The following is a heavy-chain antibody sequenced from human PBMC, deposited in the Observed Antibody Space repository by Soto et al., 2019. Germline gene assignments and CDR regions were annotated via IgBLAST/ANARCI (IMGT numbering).Heavy chain of an antibody. CDR1: GDSINSSNW. J-gene: IGHJ4*02. D-gene: IGHD2-8*02. CDR3: ASSKRPTVLVDY. CDR2: IYHSGTI. V-gene: IGHV4-4*02. Sequence: QVQLQESGPGLVKPSGTLSLTCAVSGDSINSSNWWSGVRQPPGKGLEWIGEIYHSGTINYNPSLKSRISISLDKSKNQFSLKLNSVTAADTAVYFCASSKRPTVLVDYWGQGALVTVSS.